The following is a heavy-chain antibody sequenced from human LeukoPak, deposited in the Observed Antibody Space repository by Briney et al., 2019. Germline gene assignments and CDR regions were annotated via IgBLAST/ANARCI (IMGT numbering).Heavy chain of an antibody. Sequence: GASVKVSCKASGYTFTSYGISWVRQAPGQGLEWMGWISAYNGNTNYAQKLQGRVTMTTDTSTSTAYMELRSLRSDDTAVYYCARDPVFDYRGAHPPDYWGQGTLVTVSS. CDR1: GYTFTSYG. J-gene: IGHJ4*02. CDR2: ISAYNGNT. D-gene: IGHD4-11*01. V-gene: IGHV1-18*01. CDR3: ARDPVFDYRGAHPPDY.